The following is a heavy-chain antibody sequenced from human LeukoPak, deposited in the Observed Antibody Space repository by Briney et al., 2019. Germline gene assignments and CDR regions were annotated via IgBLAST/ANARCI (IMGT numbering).Heavy chain of an antibody. CDR2: ISSSSKYI. CDR3: ARVWSPPYTSTWPDYFDA. D-gene: IGHD6-13*01. J-gene: IGHJ4*02. V-gene: IGHV3-21*01. Sequence: GGSLRLSCAASEFSISTYSMNWVRQAPGEGLEWVSSISSSSKYIYCADSFKGRFTISRDNAKNSLYLQMTSLRADDTAVYYCARVWSPPYTSTWPDYFDAWGQGVLVTVSS. CDR1: EFSISTYS.